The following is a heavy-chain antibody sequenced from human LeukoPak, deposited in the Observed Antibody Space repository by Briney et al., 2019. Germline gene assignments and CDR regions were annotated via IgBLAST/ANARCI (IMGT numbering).Heavy chain of an antibody. D-gene: IGHD2-15*01. J-gene: IGHJ4*02. CDR2: IYYSGST. Sequence: PSETLSLTCTVSGGSISSSSYYWGWTRQPPGKGLEWIGSIYYSGSTYYNQSLKSRVTISVDTSKNQFSLKLSSVTAADTAVYYCARLDVEVGSGPFDYWGQGTLVTVSS. CDR3: ARLDVEVGSGPFDY. CDR1: GGSISSSSYY. V-gene: IGHV4-39*01.